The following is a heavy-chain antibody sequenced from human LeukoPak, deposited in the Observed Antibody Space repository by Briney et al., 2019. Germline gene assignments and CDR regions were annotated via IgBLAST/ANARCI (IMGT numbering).Heavy chain of an antibody. Sequence: GASVKVSCKASGYTFTSYDINWVRQAPGQGLEWMGWMSPNSDNRAYEQNFQGRVTITRDTSISTAYMELSSLRSEDTAVYYCAAIMVVTAGVAFNIWGQGTMVTVSS. V-gene: IGHV1-8*01. CDR2: MSPNSDNR. CDR3: AAIMVVTAGVAFNI. CDR1: GYTFTSYD. J-gene: IGHJ3*02. D-gene: IGHD2-21*02.